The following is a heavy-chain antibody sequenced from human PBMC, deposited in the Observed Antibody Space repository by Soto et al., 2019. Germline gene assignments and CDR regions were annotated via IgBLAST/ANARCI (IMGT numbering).Heavy chain of an antibody. CDR2: IYYSGNT. J-gene: IGHJ6*02. CDR3: ARPGRPGYSSSFLMDV. D-gene: IGHD6-13*01. CDR1: GGSISSGYYY. V-gene: IGHV4-30-4*02. Sequence: PSETLSLTCSVSGGSISSGYYYWSWIRQPPGKGLEWIGNIYYSGNTYYSPSLKSRLIISIDTSKNQFSLELSRLRSDDTAVYYCARPGRPGYSSSFLMDVWGQGTTVTVSS.